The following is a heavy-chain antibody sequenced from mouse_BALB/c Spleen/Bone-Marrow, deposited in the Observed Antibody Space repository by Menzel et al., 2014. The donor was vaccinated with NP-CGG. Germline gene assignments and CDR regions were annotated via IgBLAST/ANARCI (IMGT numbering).Heavy chain of an antibody. Sequence: VQLVESGAELVKPGASVKLSCMASSFTFTSYWIHWVKQRPGQGPEWIGEINPSNGRTNYNEKFKSKATLTDDKSSSTAYMQLSSLTSEDSAVYYCARDGNYRYAMDYWGQGTSLTVSS. CDR3: ARDGNYRYAMDY. V-gene: IGHV1S81*02. CDR1: SFTFTSYW. CDR2: INPSNGRT. D-gene: IGHD2-1*01. J-gene: IGHJ4*01.